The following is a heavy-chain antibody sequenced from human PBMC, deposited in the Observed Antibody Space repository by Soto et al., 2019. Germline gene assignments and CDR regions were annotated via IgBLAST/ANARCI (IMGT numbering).Heavy chain of an antibody. Sequence: QVQLQESGPGLVKPSGTLSLTCAVSGGSISSSNWWSWVRQPPGKGLEWIGEIYHSGSTNYNPSLKXXVXIXXDKSKNQFSLKLSSVTAADTAVYYCARGGVTLFDYWGQGTLVTVSS. CDR1: GGSISSSNW. CDR2: IYHSGST. D-gene: IGHD3-10*01. CDR3: ARGGVTLFDY. J-gene: IGHJ4*02. V-gene: IGHV4-4*02.